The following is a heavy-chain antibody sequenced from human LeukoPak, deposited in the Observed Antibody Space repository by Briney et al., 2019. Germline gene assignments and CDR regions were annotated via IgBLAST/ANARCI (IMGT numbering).Heavy chain of an antibody. CDR2: IYTSGST. CDR3: ASSGSYSYYYYMDV. Sequence: PSQTLSLTCTVSGGSISSGSYYWSWLRQPAGKGLEWIGRIYTSGSTNYNPSLKSRVTISVDTSKNQFSLKLSSVTAADTAVYYCASSGSYSYYYYMDVWGKGTTVTVSS. V-gene: IGHV4-61*02. D-gene: IGHD1-26*01. CDR1: GGSISSGSYY. J-gene: IGHJ6*03.